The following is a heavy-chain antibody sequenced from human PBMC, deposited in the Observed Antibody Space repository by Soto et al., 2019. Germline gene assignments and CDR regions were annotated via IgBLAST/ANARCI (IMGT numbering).Heavy chain of an antibody. CDR3: ARGDSTDCSNGVCSFFYNHDMDV. D-gene: IGHD2-8*01. Sequence: ASVKVSCKSSGHSFTDYHIHWVRRAPGQGLEWLGRINPKSGGTSTAQKFQGWVTMTTDTSISTASMELTRLTSDDTAIYYCARGDSTDCSNGVCSFFYNHDMDVWGQGTTVTVPS. V-gene: IGHV1-2*04. J-gene: IGHJ6*02. CDR2: INPKSGGT. CDR1: GHSFTDYH.